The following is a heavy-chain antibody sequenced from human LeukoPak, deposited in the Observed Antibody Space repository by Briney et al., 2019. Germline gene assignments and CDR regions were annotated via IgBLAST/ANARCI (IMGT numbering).Heavy chain of an antibody. Sequence: PGGSLRLSCAASGFTFSSYNMNWVRQTPGKELEWVSSISSSSSFIYYADSVKGRFTISRDNAKNSLYLQMNSLRAEDTAVYYCARDVLIAADGVIRLDAFDIWGQGTVVTVSS. J-gene: IGHJ3*02. V-gene: IGHV3-21*01. D-gene: IGHD6-13*01. CDR2: ISSSSSFI. CDR1: GFTFSSYN. CDR3: ARDVLIAADGVIRLDAFDI.